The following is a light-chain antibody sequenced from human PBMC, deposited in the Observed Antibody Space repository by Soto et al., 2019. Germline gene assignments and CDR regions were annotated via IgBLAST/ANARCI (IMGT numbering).Light chain of an antibody. CDR1: QSVSSSY. Sequence: ELVLTQSPGTLSLSPGERATLSCRASQSVSSSYLAWYQQKPGQAPRLLIYGASTRATGIPARFSGSGSGTEFTLSIGSLQSEDFAVYYCQQYNNWPPITFGQGTRLEIK. CDR3: QQYNNWPPIT. J-gene: IGKJ5*01. V-gene: IGKV3D-15*01. CDR2: GAS.